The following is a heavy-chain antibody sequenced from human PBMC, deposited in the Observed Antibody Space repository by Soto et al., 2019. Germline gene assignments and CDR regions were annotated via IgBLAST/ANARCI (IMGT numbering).Heavy chain of an antibody. CDR3: ARDRIAVAGTYFDY. D-gene: IGHD6-19*01. J-gene: IGHJ4*02. CDR1: GGTFSSYS. CDR2: INPIIDIA. V-gene: IGHV1-69*04. Sequence: SVKVSCKASGGTFSSYSISWVRQAPGQGLEWMGRINPIIDIANYAQKFQGRVTITTDTSTSTAYMELSSLRSEDTAVYYCARDRIAVAGTYFDYWGQGTLVTVSS.